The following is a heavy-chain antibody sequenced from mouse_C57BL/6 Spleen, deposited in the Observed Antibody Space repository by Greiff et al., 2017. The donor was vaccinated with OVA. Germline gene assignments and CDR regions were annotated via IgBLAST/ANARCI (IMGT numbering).Heavy chain of an antibody. J-gene: IGHJ2*01. CDR2: INPNNGGT. Sequence: EVQLQQSGPELVKPGASVKISCKASGYTFTDYYMNWVKQSHGKSLEWIGDINPNNGGTSYNQKFKGKATLTVDKSSSTAYMELRSLTSEDSAVYYCARFTIYYAFDYWGQGTTLTVSS. D-gene: IGHD2-1*01. CDR1: GYTFTDYY. V-gene: IGHV1-26*01. CDR3: ARFTIYYAFDY.